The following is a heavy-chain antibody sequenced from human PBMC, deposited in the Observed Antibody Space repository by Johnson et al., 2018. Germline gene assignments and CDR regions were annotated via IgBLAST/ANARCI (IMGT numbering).Heavy chain of an antibody. D-gene: IGHD6-13*01. CDR2: ISYDGSNK. CDR1: GFTFSSYA. V-gene: IGHV3-30-3*01. Sequence: QVQLVESGGGVVQPGRSLRLSCAASGFTFSSYAMHWVRQAPGKGLEWVAVISYDGSNKYYADSVKGRFTISRDNSKNTLYLQMNSLRAEDTAVYYCAKDVIAGAYYYYYMAVWGKGTTVTVSS. J-gene: IGHJ6*03. CDR3: AKDVIAGAYYYYYMAV.